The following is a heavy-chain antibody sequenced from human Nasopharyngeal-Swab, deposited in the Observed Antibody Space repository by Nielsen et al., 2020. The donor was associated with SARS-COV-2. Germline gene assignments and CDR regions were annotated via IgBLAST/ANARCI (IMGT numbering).Heavy chain of an antibody. CDR2: IIPIFGTA. CDR3: ARAGRITIFGVVIIDAFDI. V-gene: IGHV1-69*13. D-gene: IGHD3-3*01. CDR1: GYTFTSYG. Sequence: SVKVSCKASGYTFTSYGISWVRQAPGQGLEWMGGIIPIFGTANYAQKFQGRVTITADESTSTAYMELSSLRSEDTAVYYCARAGRITIFGVVIIDAFDIWGQGTMVTVSS. J-gene: IGHJ3*02.